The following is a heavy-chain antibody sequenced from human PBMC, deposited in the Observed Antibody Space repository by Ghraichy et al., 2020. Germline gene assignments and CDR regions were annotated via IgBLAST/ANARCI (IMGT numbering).Heavy chain of an antibody. D-gene: IGHD3-10*01. CDR2: INHSGST. CDR1: GGSFSGYY. Sequence: SETLSLTCAVYGGSFSGYYWSWIRQPPGKGLEWIGEINHSGSTNYNPSLKSRVTISVDTSKNQFSLKLSSVTAADTAVYYCARGGTMVRGSRPKRNAGPPNWGQGTLVTVSS. J-gene: IGHJ4*02. CDR3: ARGGTMVRGSRPKRNAGPPN. V-gene: IGHV4-34*01.